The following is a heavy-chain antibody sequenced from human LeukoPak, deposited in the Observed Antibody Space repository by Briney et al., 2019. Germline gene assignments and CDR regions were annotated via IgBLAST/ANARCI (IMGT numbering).Heavy chain of an antibody. Sequence: GGSLRLSCAASGFSFTTWMHWVRQAPGKGLVWVARIRGEETIATYAESVKGRFTISRDNARNTLYLQMNSLRAEDTAVYYCARTDNLDYWGQGTAVAVSS. D-gene: IGHD2-15*01. CDR3: ARTDNLDY. J-gene: IGHJ4*02. V-gene: IGHV3-74*03. CDR1: GFSFTTW. CDR2: IRGEETIA.